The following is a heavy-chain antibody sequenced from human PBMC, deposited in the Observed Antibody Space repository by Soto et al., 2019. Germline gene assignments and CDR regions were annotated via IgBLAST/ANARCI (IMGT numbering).Heavy chain of an antibody. CDR1: GYTFTRYG. Sequence: ASVKVSCKASGYTFTRYGISWVRQAPGQGLEWMGWISAYNGNTNYAQKLQGRVTMTTDTSTSTAYMELRSLRSDDTAVYYCARVCSSSWYFIASYYGMDVWGQGTTVTVSS. CDR3: ARVCSSSWYFIASYYGMDV. CDR2: ISAYNGNT. D-gene: IGHD6-13*01. J-gene: IGHJ6*02. V-gene: IGHV1-18*01.